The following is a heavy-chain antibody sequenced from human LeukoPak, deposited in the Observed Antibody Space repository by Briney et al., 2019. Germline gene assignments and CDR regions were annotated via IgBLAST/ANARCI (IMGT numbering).Heavy chain of an antibody. CDR3: AKDIDKRQTFDP. CDR2: ISGDGGST. CDR1: GFTFDDYA. V-gene: IGHV3-43*02. Sequence: GGSLRLSCAASGFTFDDYAMHWVRQAPGKGLEWVSLISGDGGSTYYAGSVKGRFTISRDNSKNSLYLQMNSLRTEDTALYYSAKDIDKRQTFDPWGQGTLVTVSS. J-gene: IGHJ5*02.